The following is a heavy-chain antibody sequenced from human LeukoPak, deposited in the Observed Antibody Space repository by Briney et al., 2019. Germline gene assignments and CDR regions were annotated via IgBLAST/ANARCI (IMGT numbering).Heavy chain of an antibody. V-gene: IGHV3-7*01. CDR3: ARDYWRSIDH. Sequence: GSLRLXXVVSGLTFSNYWMIWVRQAPGKGLEAVAIVNEDGSAKYYLDSVEGRFTISRDNARNSLYLEMNSLRAEDTAVYYCARDYWRSIDHWGQGTLVTVSS. CDR2: VNEDGSAK. J-gene: IGHJ4*02. D-gene: IGHD1-1*01. CDR1: GLTFSNYW.